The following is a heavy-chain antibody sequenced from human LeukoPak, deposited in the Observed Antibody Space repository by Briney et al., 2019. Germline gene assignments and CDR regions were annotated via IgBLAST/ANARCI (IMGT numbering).Heavy chain of an antibody. CDR1: GGSISVYY. D-gene: IGHD2-15*01. V-gene: IGHV4-34*01. J-gene: IGHJ3*02. CDR3: VTFSTVVASPYDAFDI. Sequence: SETLSLTCTVSGGSISVYYWSWIRQPPGKGLEWIGETHHGGNTKYSPSLKSRLTISVDKSKNQFSLKLSSVTAADTAIYYCVTFSTVVASPYDAFDIWGQGTMVTVSS. CDR2: THHGGNT.